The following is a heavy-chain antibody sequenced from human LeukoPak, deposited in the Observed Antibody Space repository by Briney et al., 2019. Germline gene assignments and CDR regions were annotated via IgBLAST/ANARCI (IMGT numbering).Heavy chain of an antibody. CDR2: INHSGST. V-gene: IGHV4-34*01. CDR1: GGSFSGYY. J-gene: IGHJ4*02. Sequence: SETLSLTCAVYGGSFSGYYWTWIRQPPGKGLEWIGEINHSGSTNYDPSLKSRVTISVDTSKNQFSLKLSSVTAADTAVYYCARVTGMVRGVITPRFDYWGQGTLVTVSS. D-gene: IGHD3-10*01. CDR3: ARVTGMVRGVITPRFDY.